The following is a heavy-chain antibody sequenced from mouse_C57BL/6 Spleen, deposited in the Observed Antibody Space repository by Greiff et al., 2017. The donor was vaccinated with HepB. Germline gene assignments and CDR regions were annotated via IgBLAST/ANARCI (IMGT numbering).Heavy chain of an antibody. CDR2: IDPSDSYT. V-gene: IGHV1-50*01. CDR3: ARFYGNELDY. J-gene: IGHJ2*01. CDR1: GYTFTSYW. Sequence: VQLQQPGAELVKPGASVKLSCKASGYTFTSYWMQWVKQRPGQGLEWIGEIDPSDSYTNYNQKFKGKATLTVDTSSSTAYMQLSSLTSEDSAVYYCARFYGNELDYWGQGTTLTVSS. D-gene: IGHD2-1*01.